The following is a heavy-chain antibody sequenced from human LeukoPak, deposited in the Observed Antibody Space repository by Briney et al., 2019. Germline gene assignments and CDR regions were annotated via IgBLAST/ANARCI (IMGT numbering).Heavy chain of an antibody. J-gene: IGHJ4*02. CDR2: IWYDGSNK. CDR1: GFTFSSYG. CDR3: AREMSLSSSGWYGHFDY. D-gene: IGHD6-19*01. Sequence: GGSLRLSCAASGFTFSSYGMHWVRQAPGKGLEWVAVIWYDGSNKYYADSVKGRFTISRDNSKNTLYLQMNSLRAEDTAVYYCAREMSLSSSGWYGHFDYWGQGTLVTVSS. V-gene: IGHV3-33*01.